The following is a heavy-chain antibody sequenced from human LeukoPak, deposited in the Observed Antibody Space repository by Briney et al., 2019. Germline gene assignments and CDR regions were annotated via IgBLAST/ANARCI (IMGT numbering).Heavy chain of an antibody. V-gene: IGHV3-30*02. CDR3: AKDELSTRNAFDI. Sequence: GGSLRLSCAASEFTFSTYGMHWVRQAPGKGLEWVAFIRYDGTNEYYADSVKGRFTISRDNSKNTLYLQMNSLRAEDTALYYCAKDELSTRNAFDIWGQGTKVTVSS. D-gene: IGHD2-2*01. CDR1: EFTFSTYG. J-gene: IGHJ3*02. CDR2: IRYDGTNE.